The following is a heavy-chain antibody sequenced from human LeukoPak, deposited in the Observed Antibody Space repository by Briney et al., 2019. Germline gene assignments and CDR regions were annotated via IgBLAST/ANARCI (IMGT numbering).Heavy chain of an antibody. V-gene: IGHV4-39*07. J-gene: IGHJ3*02. Sequence: SETLSLTCTVSGGSISSSSYYWGWIRQPPGKGLEWIGSIYYTGSTYYNPSLKSRVTISIDTSKNQFSLKLSSVTAADTAVYYCARALDVVVVTAIPDAFDIWGQGTMVTVSS. CDR1: GGSISSSSYY. D-gene: IGHD2-21*02. CDR2: IYYTGST. CDR3: ARALDVVVVTAIPDAFDI.